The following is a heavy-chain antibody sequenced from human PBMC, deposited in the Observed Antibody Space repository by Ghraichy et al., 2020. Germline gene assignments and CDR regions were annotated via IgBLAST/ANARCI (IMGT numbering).Heavy chain of an antibody. Sequence: SQTLSLTCTVSGGSISSDNYYWGWIRQPPGKGLEWIGSISYSGRTYYNSSLKSRVTISLDTSKNQFSLRLSSVTAADTSVYYCARHSFRAAGKGVGYWGQGTLVTVSS. CDR1: GGSISSDNYY. CDR3: ARHSFRAAGKGVGY. D-gene: IGHD6-13*01. J-gene: IGHJ4*02. V-gene: IGHV4-39*01. CDR2: ISYSGRT.